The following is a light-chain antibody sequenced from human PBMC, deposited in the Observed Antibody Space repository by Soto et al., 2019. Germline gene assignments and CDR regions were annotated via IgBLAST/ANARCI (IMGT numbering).Light chain of an antibody. Sequence: EIVLTQFPVTLSFSPWERATLSFRASQSVGSNYLAWYQQRPGQPPNLLIFGASHRAPDIPDRFSGSGSGTDFTLTISRLEPEDFAVYYCQQYGSSIQTFGQGTKVDIK. CDR1: QSVGSNY. J-gene: IGKJ1*01. CDR2: GAS. V-gene: IGKV3-20*01. CDR3: QQYGSSIQT.